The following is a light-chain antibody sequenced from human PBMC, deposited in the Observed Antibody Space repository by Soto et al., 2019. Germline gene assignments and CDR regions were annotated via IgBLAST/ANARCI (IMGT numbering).Light chain of an antibody. CDR1: QGISSW. CDR3: QQYNTYSPT. J-gene: IGKJ1*01. Sequence: DIQTTQSPSSVSASVGGRVTITCRASQGISSWLAWYQQKPGKAPNLLIYAASSLHSGVPSRFSGSGSGTDFTVTISSLQPDDFAAYYCQQYNTYSPTFGQGTKVDIK. V-gene: IGKV1D-16*01. CDR2: AAS.